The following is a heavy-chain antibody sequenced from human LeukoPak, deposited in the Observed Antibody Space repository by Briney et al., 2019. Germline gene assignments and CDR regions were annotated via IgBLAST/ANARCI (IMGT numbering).Heavy chain of an antibody. D-gene: IGHD1-26*01. CDR1: GFTFSTYT. Sequence: GGSLRLSCAASGFTFSTYTMSWVRQAPGKGLEWVSAISGSGGDTYYADSVKGRFTISRDNSKNTLYLQMNSLRAEDTAVYYCAKDLAPSGRYWGQGTLVTVSS. CDR2: ISGSGGDT. CDR3: AKDLAPSGRY. V-gene: IGHV3-23*01. J-gene: IGHJ4*02.